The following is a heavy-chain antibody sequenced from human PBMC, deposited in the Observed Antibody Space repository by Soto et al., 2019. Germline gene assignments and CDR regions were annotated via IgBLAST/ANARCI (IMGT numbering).Heavy chain of an antibody. V-gene: IGHV4-59*01. J-gene: IGHJ4*02. CDR3: ASSAPSPGGYCSGGSCYSINY. D-gene: IGHD2-15*01. CDR1: GGSISSYY. Sequence: SETLSLTCTVSGGSISSYYWSWIRQPPGKGLEWIGYIYYSGSTNYNPSLKSRVTISVDTSKNQFSLKLSSVTAADTAVYYCASSAPSPGGYCSGGSCYSINYWGQGTLVTVSS. CDR2: IYYSGST.